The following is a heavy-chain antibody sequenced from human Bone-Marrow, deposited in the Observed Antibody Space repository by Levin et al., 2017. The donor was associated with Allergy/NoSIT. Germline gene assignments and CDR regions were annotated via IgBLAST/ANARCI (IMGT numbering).Heavy chain of an antibody. CDR3: ARDLTIFAGMDV. D-gene: IGHD3-3*01. Sequence: GSLGLSCTVSDGSISSRSYSWGCIRQAPGKGLEWIATINNSGTTFYNPSLKSRATISIDTSNNQFSLKLSSVTAADTAVYFCARDLTIFAGMDVWGQGTTITVSS. CDR2: INNSGTT. V-gene: IGHV4-39*07. J-gene: IGHJ6*02. CDR1: DGSISSRSYS.